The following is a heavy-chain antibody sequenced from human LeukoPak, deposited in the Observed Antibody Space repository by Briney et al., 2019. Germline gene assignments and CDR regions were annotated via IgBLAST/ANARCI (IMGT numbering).Heavy chain of an antibody. CDR2: ISSSSSYI. V-gene: IGHV3-21*01. CDR3: GRDGFRGGAGGGVFDY. D-gene: IGHD3-16*01. CDR1: GFTFSSYS. J-gene: IGHJ4*01. Sequence: GGSLRLSCAAPGFTFSSYSMNWVRQAPGKGLEWVSSISSSSSYIYYADSVKGRFTISRDNAKNSLYLQMNSLRAEDTAVYYCGRDGFRGGAGGGVFDYGAQEPLSTVSS.